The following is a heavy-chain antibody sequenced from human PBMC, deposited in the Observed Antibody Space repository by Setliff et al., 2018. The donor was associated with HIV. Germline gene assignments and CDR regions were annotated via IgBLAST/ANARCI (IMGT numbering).Heavy chain of an antibody. CDR2: FDPEDGEK. CDR3: ARVTHTGRGLAY. D-gene: IGHD2-15*01. J-gene: IGHJ4*02. V-gene: IGHV1-24*01. Sequence: GASVKVSCKVSGSTLSEVAMHWVRQAPGKGLEWMGGFDPEDGEKLYAQKFQGRVSMTEDTSTDTAYMELSSLTSEDTAVYYCARVTHTGRGLAYWGQGTLGTVSS. CDR1: GSTLSEVA.